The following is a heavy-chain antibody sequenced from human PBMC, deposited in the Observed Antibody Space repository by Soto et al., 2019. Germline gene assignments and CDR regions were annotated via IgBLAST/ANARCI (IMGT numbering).Heavy chain of an antibody. Sequence: AASVKVSCKASGYTFTSYDINWVRQATGQGREWMGWMNPNSGNTGYAQKFQGRVTMARNTSIITAYMKLSSLRSEDTAVYYWARGHNWNDPYSFDYWGQGTRDTAPQ. D-gene: IGHD1-20*01. CDR2: MNPNSGNT. J-gene: IGHJ4*02. CDR3: ARGHNWNDPYSFDY. V-gene: IGHV1-8*01. CDR1: GYTFTSYD.